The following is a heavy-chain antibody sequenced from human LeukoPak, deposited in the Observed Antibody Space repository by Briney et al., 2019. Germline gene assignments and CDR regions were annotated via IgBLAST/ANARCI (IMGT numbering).Heavy chain of an antibody. V-gene: IGHV3-7*01. Sequence: GGSLRLSCAASGFTFSSYWMSWVRQAPGKGLEWVANIKQDGSEKYYVDSVKGRFTTSRDNAKNSLYLQMNSLRAEDTAVYYCARDGYDSSGYRDYYFDYWGQGTLVTVSS. CDR3: ARDGYDSSGYRDYYFDY. D-gene: IGHD3-22*01. J-gene: IGHJ4*02. CDR1: GFTFSSYW. CDR2: IKQDGSEK.